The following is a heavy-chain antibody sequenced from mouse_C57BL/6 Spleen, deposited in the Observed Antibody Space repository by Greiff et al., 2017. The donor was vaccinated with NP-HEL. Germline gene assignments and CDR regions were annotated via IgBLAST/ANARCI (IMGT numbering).Heavy chain of an antibody. D-gene: IGHD4-1*02. CDR3: AREPTGTDYFDY. CDR1: GYTFTSYW. Sequence: QVQLKQPGTELVKPGASVKLSCKASGYTFTSYWMHWVKQRPGQGLEWIGNINPSNGGTNYNEKFKSKATLTVDKSSSTAYMQLSSLTSEDSAVYYCAREPTGTDYFDYWGQGTTLTVSS. CDR2: INPSNGGT. V-gene: IGHV1-53*01. J-gene: IGHJ2*01.